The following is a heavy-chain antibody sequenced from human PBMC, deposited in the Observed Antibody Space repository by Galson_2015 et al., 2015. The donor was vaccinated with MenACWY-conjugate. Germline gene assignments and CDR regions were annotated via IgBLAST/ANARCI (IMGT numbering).Heavy chain of an antibody. J-gene: IGHJ4*02. D-gene: IGHD5/OR15-5a*01. Sequence: SLRLSCAASGFTFSSYSLNWVRQAPGKGLEWISYIRSTDSSSSGSIINYAGSVRGRFTISRDNAKNSLYLQMNSLRAEDTAVYYCATARVSTMTQPHYWGQGTLVTVSS. CDR1: GFTFSSYS. CDR2: IRSTDSSSSGSII. CDR3: ATARVSTMTQPHY. V-gene: IGHV3-48*04.